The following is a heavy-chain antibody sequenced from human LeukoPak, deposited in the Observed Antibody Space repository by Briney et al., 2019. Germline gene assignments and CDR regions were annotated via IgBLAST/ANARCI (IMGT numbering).Heavy chain of an antibody. CDR3: ARARVPIAVAGLYYFDY. V-gene: IGHV1-2*02. Sequence: MPGASVKVSCKASGYTFTAYYIHLLRQAPGQGPEWMGWIKPDSGSSHYAQKFQGRVTMTRDTSSNSAYMDLTRLKSDDTAVYYCARARVPIAVAGLYYFDYWGQGALVTVSS. CDR2: IKPDSGSS. CDR1: GYTFTAYY. D-gene: IGHD6-19*01. J-gene: IGHJ4*02.